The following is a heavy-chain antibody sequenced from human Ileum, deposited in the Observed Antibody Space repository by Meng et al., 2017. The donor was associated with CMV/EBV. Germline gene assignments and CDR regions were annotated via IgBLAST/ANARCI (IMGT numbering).Heavy chain of an antibody. CDR3: AKDQGAGIRGPRS. J-gene: IGHJ4*02. Sequence: EPLNISCAASGFTFSSYAMTWFRQTPGEGLEWVSAISANGDNTHYAASVKGRFTISRDNSKNTLYLQISNLRAEDTAVYYCAKDQGAGIRGPRSWGQGTLVTVSS. D-gene: IGHD3-10*01. CDR1: GFTFSSYA. CDR2: ISANGDNT. V-gene: IGHV3-23*01.